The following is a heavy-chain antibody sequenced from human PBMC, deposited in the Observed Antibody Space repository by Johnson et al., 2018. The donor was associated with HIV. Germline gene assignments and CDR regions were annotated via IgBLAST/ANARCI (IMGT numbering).Heavy chain of an antibody. Sequence: QMQLVEYGGGVDQPGRSLRLSCAASGFTFSSYGMHWVRQAPGKGLEWVAFISYDGSNKYYADSVKGRFTISRANSKNTLYLQMNSLRAEETAVYYCARELGSGWGETADAFDIWGQGTMVTVSS. V-gene: IGHV3-30*03. CDR3: ARELGSGWGETADAFDI. D-gene: IGHD6-19*01. CDR1: GFTFSSYG. J-gene: IGHJ3*02. CDR2: ISYDGSNK.